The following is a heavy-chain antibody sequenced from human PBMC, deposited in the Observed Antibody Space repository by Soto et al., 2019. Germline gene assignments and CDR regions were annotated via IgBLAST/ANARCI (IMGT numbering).Heavy chain of an antibody. CDR2: IWYDGIDK. CDR1: GFTFNAYG. V-gene: IGHV3-33*08. J-gene: IGHJ4*02. Sequence: QVQLVESGGGVVQPGRSLRLSCFASGFTFNAYGMHWVRQPPGKGLEWVALIWYDGIDKFYAESVKGRFTISRDNSKDTVYLQLNSLRADDTAVYYCASDFAAADPDHFDYWGQGTLVTVSS. CDR3: ASDFAAADPDHFDY. D-gene: IGHD6-13*01.